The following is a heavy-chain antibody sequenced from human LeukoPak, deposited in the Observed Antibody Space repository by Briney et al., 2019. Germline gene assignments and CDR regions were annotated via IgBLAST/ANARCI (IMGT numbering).Heavy chain of an antibody. V-gene: IGHV4-4*07. J-gene: IGHJ4*02. D-gene: IGHD6-19*01. CDR3: ARDLSHSGWYQEGY. Sequence: SETPSLTCTVSGGSISSYYWSWIRQPAGKGLEWIGRIYPSGSTNYNPSLKSRVTMSVDTSKNQFSLKLTSVTAADTAVYYCARDLSHSGWYQEGYWGQGTLVTVSS. CDR1: GGSISSYY. CDR2: IYPSGST.